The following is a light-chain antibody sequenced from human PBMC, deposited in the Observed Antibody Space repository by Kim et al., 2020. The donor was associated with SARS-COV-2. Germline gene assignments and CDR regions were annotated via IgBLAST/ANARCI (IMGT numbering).Light chain of an antibody. CDR1: RSKIGRNP. V-gene: IGLV1-44*01. Sequence: GQEGNSSWSGSRSKIGRNPVKWEQQLPGTAPKLLVYNNKQRPSGVPDRFADSKSGTSASLALSGLQSEDEADYYCAAWDDSLTGWVFGGGTQLTVL. CDR2: NNK. CDR3: AAWDDSLTGWV. J-gene: IGLJ3*02.